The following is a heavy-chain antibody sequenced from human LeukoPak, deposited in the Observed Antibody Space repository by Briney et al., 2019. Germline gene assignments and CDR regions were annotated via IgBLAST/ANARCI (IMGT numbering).Heavy chain of an antibody. D-gene: IGHD3-9*01. Sequence: SQTLSLTCTASGDSVNNDDYFWSWIRQYPGKGLQRIGNIYYSGTTFYNPSLKTRVTISVDTSMNQFSLQLNSVTAADTAVYFCARVNPFDSTGFYFDYWGQGTLVTVSS. CDR1: GDSVNNDDYF. CDR3: ARVNPFDSTGFYFDY. J-gene: IGHJ4*02. V-gene: IGHV4-31*03. CDR2: IYYSGTT.